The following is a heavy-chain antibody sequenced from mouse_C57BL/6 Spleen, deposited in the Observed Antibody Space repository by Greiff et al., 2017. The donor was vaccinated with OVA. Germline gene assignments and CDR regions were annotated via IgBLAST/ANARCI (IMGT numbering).Heavy chain of an antibody. D-gene: IGHD1-1*01. V-gene: IGHV1-69*01. Sequence: QVQLKQPGAELVMPGASVKLSCKASGYTFTSYWMHWVKQRPGQGLEWIGEIDPSDSYTNYNQKFKGKSTLTVDKSSSTAYMQLSSLTSEDSAVYYCARFGDYYGFAYWGQGTLVTVSA. J-gene: IGHJ3*01. CDR1: GYTFTSYW. CDR3: ARFGDYYGFAY. CDR2: IDPSDSYT.